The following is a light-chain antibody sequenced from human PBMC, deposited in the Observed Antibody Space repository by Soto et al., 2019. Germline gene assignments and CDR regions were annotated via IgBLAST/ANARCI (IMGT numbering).Light chain of an antibody. CDR1: QTISSW. V-gene: IGKV1-5*03. J-gene: IGKJ4*01. CDR3: QQYNSYSPLT. Sequence: DIQMTQSPSTLSGSVGDRVTITCRASQTISSWLAWYQQKPGKAPKLLIYKASSLESGVPSRFSGSGSGTEFTLTISSLQPDDFATYYCQQYNSYSPLTFGGGTKVDNK. CDR2: KAS.